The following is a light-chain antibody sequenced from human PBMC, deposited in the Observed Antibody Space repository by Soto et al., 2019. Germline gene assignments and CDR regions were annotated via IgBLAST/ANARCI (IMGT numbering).Light chain of an antibody. CDR3: QKYNSAPLT. CDR2: AAS. Sequence: DIQMTQSPSSLSASVGDRVTITCRASQGISIYLAWFQQKPVKVPKLLIYAASTLQSGVPSRFSGSGSGTDFTLTISSLQPEDVATYYCQKYNSAPLTFGGGTKVEIK. CDR1: QGISIY. V-gene: IGKV1-27*01. J-gene: IGKJ4*01.